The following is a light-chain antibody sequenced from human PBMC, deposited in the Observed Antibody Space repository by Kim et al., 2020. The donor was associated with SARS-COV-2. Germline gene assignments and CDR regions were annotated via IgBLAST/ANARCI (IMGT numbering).Light chain of an antibody. CDR2: GNS. V-gene: IGLV1-40*01. CDR1: SSNTGAGND. CDR3: QSYDSSLSALYV. Sequence: VTITCTGRSSNTGAGNDVHWYQQLPGTAPQHLIYGNSNRPSGVPDRFSGSKYGTSASLAITGLQAEDEADYYCQSYDSSLSALYVFGTGTKVTVL. J-gene: IGLJ1*01.